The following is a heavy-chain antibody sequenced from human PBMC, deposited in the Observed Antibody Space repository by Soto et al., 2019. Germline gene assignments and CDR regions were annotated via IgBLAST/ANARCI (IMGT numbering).Heavy chain of an antibody. D-gene: IGHD4-17*01. CDR2: IYYSGST. CDR1: GGSISSYY. J-gene: IGHJ4*02. V-gene: IGHV4-59*08. CDR3: ARRYGVYFDY. Sequence: QVQVQESGPGLVKPSETLSLTCTVSGGSISSYYWSWIRQPPGKGLEWIGYIYYSGSTNYNPSLKNRVTISLDTSKNQFSLKLSSVTAADTAVYYCARRYGVYFDYWGQGTLVTVSS.